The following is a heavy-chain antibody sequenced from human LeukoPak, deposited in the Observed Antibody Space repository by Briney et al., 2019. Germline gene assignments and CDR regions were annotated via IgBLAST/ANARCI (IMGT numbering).Heavy chain of an antibody. D-gene: IGHD2-2*01. Sequence: SVKVSCQAAVSTFRSYAISWLRQAPGQGLEWMGGIIPIFCASNYAQKFQGRVTITTDESTITAYMELSSLRSEVTAVYFCARDYCSSTSCYGYFYYWGRGALVTVSA. CDR2: IIPIFCAS. V-gene: IGHV1-69*05. CDR1: VSTFRSYA. J-gene: IGHJ4*02. CDR3: ARDYCSSTSCYGYFYY.